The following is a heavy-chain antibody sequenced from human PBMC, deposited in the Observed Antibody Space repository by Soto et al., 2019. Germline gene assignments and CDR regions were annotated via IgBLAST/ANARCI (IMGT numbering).Heavy chain of an antibody. CDR3: ARTSIFGVVLNAFDI. J-gene: IGHJ3*02. Sequence: KTSETLSLTCTVSGGSFSGGGYYWSWIRQHPGKGLEWMGYISYSGSTKYKPSLQSRITISVDTSKNQFSLRLTSVTAADTVIYFCARTSIFGVVLNAFDIWGPGTLVTVSS. V-gene: IGHV4-31*03. CDR2: ISYSGST. D-gene: IGHD3-3*01. CDR1: GGSFSGGGYY.